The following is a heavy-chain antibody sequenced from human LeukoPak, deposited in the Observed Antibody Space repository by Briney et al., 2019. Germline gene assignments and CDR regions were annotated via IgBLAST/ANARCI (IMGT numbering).Heavy chain of an antibody. D-gene: IGHD3-16*02. CDR2: IKSKTDGGTT. J-gene: IGHJ4*02. Sequence: GGSLRLSCAASGFTFSNAWMSWVRQAPGKGLEWVGRIKSKTDGGTTDYAAPVKGRFTISRGDSKNTLYLQMNSLKTEDTAVYYCTTDLGYTSLFDYWGQGTLVTVSS. CDR1: GFTFSNAW. CDR3: TTDLGYTSLFDY. V-gene: IGHV3-15*01.